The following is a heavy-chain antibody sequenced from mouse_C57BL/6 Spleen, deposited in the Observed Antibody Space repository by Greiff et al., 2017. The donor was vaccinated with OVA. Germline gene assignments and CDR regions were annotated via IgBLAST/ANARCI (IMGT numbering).Heavy chain of an antibody. CDR2: IHPNSGSS. J-gene: IGHJ1*03. D-gene: IGHD1-1*01. CDR3: ARRGPTVVAHWYFDV. V-gene: IGHV1-64*01. Sequence: QVQLQQPGAELVKPGASVKLSCKASGYTFTSYWLHWVKQRPGQGLEWIGMIHPNSGSSNYYETFKSKATLTVAKSSSTAYMQLSSLTSEDSAVYSCARRGPTVVAHWYFDVWGTGTTVTVSS. CDR1: GYTFTSYW.